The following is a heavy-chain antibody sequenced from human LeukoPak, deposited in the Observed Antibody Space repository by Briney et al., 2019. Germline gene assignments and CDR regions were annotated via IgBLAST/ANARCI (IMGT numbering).Heavy chain of an antibody. J-gene: IGHJ4*02. CDR1: GYTFTSYY. CDR2: INPSGGST. CDR3: AREVIASVGGVDY. D-gene: IGHD2/OR15-2a*01. V-gene: IGHV1-46*01. Sequence: ASVKVSCKASGYTFTSYYMHWVRQARGQGLEWMGIINPSGGSTSYAQKFQGRVTMTRDMSTSTVYMELSSLRSEDTAVYCCAREVIASVGGVDYWGQGTLVTVSS.